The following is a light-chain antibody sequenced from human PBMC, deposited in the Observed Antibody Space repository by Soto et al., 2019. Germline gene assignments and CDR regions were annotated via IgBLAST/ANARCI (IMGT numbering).Light chain of an antibody. CDR3: QQSNSFPLT. Sequence: DSQMTQSPSSVSASVGDRVTITCRASQVISSRLAWYQQKPGKAPNLLIYAASSLQSGVPSRFSGRGSETDLTLTIGSLQPEDFATYYCQQSNSFPLTFGGGTKVEIK. J-gene: IGKJ4*01. CDR1: QVISSR. CDR2: AAS. V-gene: IGKV1-12*01.